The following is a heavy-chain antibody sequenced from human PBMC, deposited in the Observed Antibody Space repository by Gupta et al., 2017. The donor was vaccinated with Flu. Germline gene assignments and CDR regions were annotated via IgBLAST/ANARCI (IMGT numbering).Heavy chain of an antibody. J-gene: IGHJ5*02. CDR1: GFVFTDYY. D-gene: IGHD3-10*01. V-gene: IGHV1-69-2*01. Sequence: SGFVFTDYYMHWVRQAPGKGLEWMGLVDPEDGETRFAENFQGRITMIADMSTKTIYMELNNVTSDDTAIYYCARAIASPGDDWFDPWGHGTLLTVSS. CDR2: VDPEDGET. CDR3: ARAIASPGDDWFDP.